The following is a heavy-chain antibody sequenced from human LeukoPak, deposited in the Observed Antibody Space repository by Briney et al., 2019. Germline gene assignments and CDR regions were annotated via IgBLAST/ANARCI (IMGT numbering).Heavy chain of an antibody. Sequence: GGSLRLSCAASGFTFSDYNMKWVRQAPGKGLEGVSYIISSGHTTYYAASVRGRFTISRDNSRNTVYLQMNSLRAEDTAVYYCAKDDRWLQFCCWGQGTLVTVS. D-gene: IGHD5-24*01. CDR2: IISSGHTT. V-gene: IGHV3-23*01. CDR3: AKDDRWLQFCC. J-gene: IGHJ4*02. CDR1: GFTFSDYN.